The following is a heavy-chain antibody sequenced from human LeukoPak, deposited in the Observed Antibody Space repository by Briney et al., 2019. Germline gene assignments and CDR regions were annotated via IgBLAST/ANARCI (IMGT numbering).Heavy chain of an antibody. CDR3: ARTMEGYCSGGSCYQYSYYMDV. CDR1: GGSISSYY. Sequence: SETLSLTCTVSGGSISSYYWSWVRQPPGKGLEWIGYIYYSGSTNYNPSLKSRVTISVDTSKNQFSLKLTSVTAADTAVYYCARTMEGYCSGGSCYQYSYYMDVWGKGTTVTVSS. D-gene: IGHD2-15*01. CDR2: IYYSGST. J-gene: IGHJ6*03. V-gene: IGHV4-59*01.